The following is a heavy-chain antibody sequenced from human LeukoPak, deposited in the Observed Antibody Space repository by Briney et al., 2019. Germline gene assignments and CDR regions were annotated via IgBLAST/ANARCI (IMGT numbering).Heavy chain of an antibody. D-gene: IGHD3-22*01. CDR1: GGSFSGYY. J-gene: IGHJ2*01. Sequence: SETLSLTCAVYGGSFSGYYWSWIRQPPGKGLEWIGEINHSGSTNYNPSLKSGVTISLDTPKNQFSLKLTSVTAADSAIYYCARNYYDDSGSFATYWYFDLWGRGTLVTVSS. V-gene: IGHV4-34*01. CDR3: ARNYYDDSGSFATYWYFDL. CDR2: INHSGST.